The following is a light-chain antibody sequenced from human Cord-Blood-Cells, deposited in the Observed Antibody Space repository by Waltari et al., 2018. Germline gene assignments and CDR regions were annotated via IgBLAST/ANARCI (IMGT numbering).Light chain of an antibody. J-gene: IGKJ1*01. CDR1: QNIRSW. V-gene: IGKV1-5*03. Sequence: DIHVTQSPSTLSASVGDRVTIPCRASQNIRSWLAWYQQKPGKAPKLLIYKASSLESGVPSRFSGSGSGTEFTLTISSLQPDDFATYYCQQYNSYLWTFGQGTKVEIK. CDR3: QQYNSYLWT. CDR2: KAS.